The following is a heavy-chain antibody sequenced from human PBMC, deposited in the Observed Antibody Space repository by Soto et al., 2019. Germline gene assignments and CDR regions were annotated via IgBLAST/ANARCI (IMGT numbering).Heavy chain of an antibody. CDR3: ATAPAFAASDYFDY. D-gene: IGHD3-3*02. Sequence: EVQLLESGGGLVPPGGSLKLSCAASGFTFSSYAMSWVRQAPGKGLEWVSAISGSGGSTYYADSVKGRFTISRDNSKNTLYLQMNSLRGEDTAIYYCATAPAFAASDYFDYWGQGTLVTVSS. V-gene: IGHV3-23*01. CDR2: ISGSGGST. J-gene: IGHJ4*02. CDR1: GFTFSSYA.